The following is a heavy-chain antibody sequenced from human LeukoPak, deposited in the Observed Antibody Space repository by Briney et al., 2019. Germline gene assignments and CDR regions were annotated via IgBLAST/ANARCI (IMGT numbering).Heavy chain of an antibody. D-gene: IGHD1-26*01. CDR3: ARGRGVYGGSFYNWFDP. Sequence: GASVKVSCKTSGYTFTDYMHWERQAPGQGLEWMGWINPNSGATFYAQNFQGRVAMTRDTSISTAYMELSRLTSDDTAGYYCARGRGVYGGSFYNWFDPWGQGTLVTVSS. J-gene: IGHJ5*02. V-gene: IGHV1-2*02. CDR2: INPNSGAT. CDR1: GYTFTDY.